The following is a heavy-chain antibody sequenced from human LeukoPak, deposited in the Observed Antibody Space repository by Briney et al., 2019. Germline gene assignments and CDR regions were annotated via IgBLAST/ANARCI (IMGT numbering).Heavy chain of an antibody. D-gene: IGHD3-10*01. CDR2: ISWNSGSI. CDR3: AKATMGSGSYLDGMDV. J-gene: IGHJ6*02. V-gene: IGHV3-9*01. CDR1: GFTFGDYA. Sequence: GRSLRLSCAASGFTFGDYAMHWVRQAPGKGLEWVSGISWNSGSISYADSVKGRFTISRDNAKNSLYLQMNSLRAEDTALYYFAKATMGSGSYLDGMDVWGQGTTVAVSS.